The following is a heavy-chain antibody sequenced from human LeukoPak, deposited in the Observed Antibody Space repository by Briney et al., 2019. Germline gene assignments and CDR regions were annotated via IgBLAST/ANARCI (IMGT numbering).Heavy chain of an antibody. Sequence: SETLSLTCAVYGGSYSGYYWSLIRQPPGKGLEWIGEINHSGSTNYNPSLKSRVTISVDTSKNQFSLKLSSVTAADTAVYYCARAEDYGDYDPNYFDYWGQGTLVTVSS. CDR2: INHSGST. CDR3: ARAEDYGDYDPNYFDY. CDR1: GGSYSGYY. D-gene: IGHD4-17*01. J-gene: IGHJ4*02. V-gene: IGHV4-34*01.